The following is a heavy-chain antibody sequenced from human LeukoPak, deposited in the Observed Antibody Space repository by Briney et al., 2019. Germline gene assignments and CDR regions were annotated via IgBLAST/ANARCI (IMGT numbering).Heavy chain of an antibody. CDR3: ARGGNRYCSGGSCYMFDY. Sequence: GGSLRLSCAASGFTLSSYNMNWVRQAPGKGLEWVSHISGSSNTIYHADPVKGRFTISRDNAKNSLYLQMNSLRAGDTAVYYCARGGNRYCSGGSCYMFDYWGQGTLVTVSS. D-gene: IGHD2-15*01. V-gene: IGHV3-48*01. CDR2: ISGSSNTI. CDR1: GFTLSSYN. J-gene: IGHJ4*02.